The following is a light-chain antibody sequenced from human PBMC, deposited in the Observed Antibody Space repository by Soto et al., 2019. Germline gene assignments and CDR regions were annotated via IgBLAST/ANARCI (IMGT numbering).Light chain of an antibody. J-gene: IGKJ3*01. CDR2: DAS. CDR1: QSVSSS. CDR3: QQRSHWPPIFT. V-gene: IGKV3-11*01. Sequence: EIVLTQSPATLSLSPGERATLSCRASQSVSSSFAWYQQKPGQAPRRLIYDASNRATGIPAGSSGSKSGTGVTLTISSLEPEDLADYDCQQRSHWPPIFTFGPGTKVDIK.